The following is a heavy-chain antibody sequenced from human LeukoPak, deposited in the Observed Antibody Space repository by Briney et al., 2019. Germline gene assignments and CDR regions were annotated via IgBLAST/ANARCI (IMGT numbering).Heavy chain of an antibody. CDR1: GGSISSSNW. V-gene: IGHV4-4*02. D-gene: IGHD6-13*01. Sequence: PSETLSLTCAVSGGSISSSNWWSWVRQPPGKGLEWIGEIYHSGSTNYNPSLKSRVTISVDKSKNQFSLKLSSVTAADTAVYYCARALKSAAAGRVIDYWGQGTLVTVSS. J-gene: IGHJ4*02. CDR3: ARALKSAAAGRVIDY. CDR2: IYHSGST.